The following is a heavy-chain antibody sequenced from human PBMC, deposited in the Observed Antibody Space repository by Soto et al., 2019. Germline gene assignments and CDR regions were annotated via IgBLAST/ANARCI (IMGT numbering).Heavy chain of an antibody. V-gene: IGHV1-24*01. J-gene: IGHJ4*02. CDR1: GYTLTELS. CDR3: ATRAIRGTPTVTLVLDY. Sequence: GASVKVSCKVSGYTLTELSMHWVRQAPGKGLEWMGGFDPEDGETIYAQKFQGRVTMTEDTSTDTAYMELSSLRSEDTAVYYCATRAIRGTPTVTLVLDYWGQGTLVTVSS. D-gene: IGHD4-17*01. CDR2: FDPEDGET.